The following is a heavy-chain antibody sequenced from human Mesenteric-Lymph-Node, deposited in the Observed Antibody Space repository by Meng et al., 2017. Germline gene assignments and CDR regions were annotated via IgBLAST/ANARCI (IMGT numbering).Heavy chain of an antibody. CDR1: GGSISSSSYY. D-gene: IGHD6-19*01. J-gene: IGHJ4*02. CDR3: ARIAVAGTFDY. CDR2: IYYSGST. Sequence: QVQLQQWGAGLLKPSETLSLTCTVSGGSISSSSYYWGWIRQPPGKGLEWIGSIYYSGSTYYNPSLKSRVTISVDTSKNQFSLKLSSVTAADTAVYYCARIAVAGTFDYWGQGTLVTVSS. V-gene: IGHV4-39*01.